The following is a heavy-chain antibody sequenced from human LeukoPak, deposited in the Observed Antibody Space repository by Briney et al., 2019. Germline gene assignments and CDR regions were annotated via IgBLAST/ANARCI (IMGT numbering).Heavy chain of an antibody. D-gene: IGHD5-12*01. J-gene: IGHJ4*02. CDR2: IYSGGST. CDR3: GYSGYDFPFDY. CDR1: GFTFGDYA. V-gene: IGHV3-53*04. Sequence: GGSLRLSCTASGFTFGDYAMSWVRQAPGKGLEWVSVIYSGGSTFYADSVKGRFTISRHNSRNTLYLQMNSLRAEDTAVYYCGYSGYDFPFDYWGQGTLVTVSS.